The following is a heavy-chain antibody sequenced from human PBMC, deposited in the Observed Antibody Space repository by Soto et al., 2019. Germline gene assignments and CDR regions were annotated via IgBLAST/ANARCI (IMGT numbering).Heavy chain of an antibody. CDR2: ISSSSSYI. Sequence: EVQLVESGGGLVQPGGSLRLSCAASGFTFSSYSMNWVRQAPGKGLEWVSSISSSSSYIYYADSVKGRFTISRDNAKISLYLQMSSLRAEDTAVYYCARVRGSGSYPDYYYYGMDVWGQGTTVTVSS. CDR3: ARVRGSGSYPDYYYYGMDV. J-gene: IGHJ6*02. CDR1: GFTFSSYS. V-gene: IGHV3-21*01. D-gene: IGHD3-10*01.